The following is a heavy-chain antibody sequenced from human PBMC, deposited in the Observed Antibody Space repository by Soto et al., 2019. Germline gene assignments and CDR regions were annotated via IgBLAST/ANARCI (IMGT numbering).Heavy chain of an antibody. Sequence: WGSLRLSCAASGFTVSSNFMSWVRQAPGKGLEWVSVIYGGGSTYYADSVKGRFTISRDNSKNTVYLQMSSLRVEDTAIYYCAKGGWNYWFDPWGQGTLVTVSS. CDR1: GFTVSSNF. CDR2: IYGGGST. D-gene: IGHD1-7*01. V-gene: IGHV3-53*01. CDR3: AKGGWNYWFDP. J-gene: IGHJ5*02.